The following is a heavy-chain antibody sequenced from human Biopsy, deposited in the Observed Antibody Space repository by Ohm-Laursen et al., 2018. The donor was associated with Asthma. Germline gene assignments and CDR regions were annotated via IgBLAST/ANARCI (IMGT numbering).Heavy chain of an antibody. J-gene: IGHJ6*02. D-gene: IGHD3/OR15-3a*01. CDR3: ARGGLYYYEYYGMDV. Sequence: SSLRLSCSASGFTFDNYTMHWVRQAPGKGLEWVTIISYDGRNTYYADSVEGRFTISRDNSKNTLFLQMSSLRPEDTAVYYCARGGLYYYEYYGMDVWGQGTTVTVSS. CDR2: ISYDGRNT. V-gene: IGHV3-30*04. CDR1: GFTFDNYT.